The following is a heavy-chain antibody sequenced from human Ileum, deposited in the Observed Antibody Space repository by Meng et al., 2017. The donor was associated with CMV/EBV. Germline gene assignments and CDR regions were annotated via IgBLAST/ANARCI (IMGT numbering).Heavy chain of an antibody. CDR2: IKEDGRVT. CDR3: ARQAGTY. Sequence: GESLKISCAASGFTFSDYWMTWVRQAPGKGLEWVANIKEDGRVTYYVDSVKGRFTISRDNAKNALYMQMSSLRAEDTGVYYCARQAGTYWGQGTLVTVSS. D-gene: IGHD6-13*01. J-gene: IGHJ4*02. V-gene: IGHV3-7*01. CDR1: GFTFSDYW.